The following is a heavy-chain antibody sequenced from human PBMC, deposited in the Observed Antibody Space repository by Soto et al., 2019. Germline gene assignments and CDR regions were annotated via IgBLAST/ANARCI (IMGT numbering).Heavy chain of an antibody. Sequence: ASVKVSCKASGYTFTSYGISWVRQAPGQGLEWMGWISAYNGNTNYAQKLQGRVTMTTDTSTSTAYMELRSLRSDDTAVYYCAREGYCSSTSCPPTYYYYGMDVWGQGTTVTV. CDR3: AREGYCSSTSCPPTYYYYGMDV. CDR2: ISAYNGNT. V-gene: IGHV1-18*01. J-gene: IGHJ6*02. CDR1: GYTFTSYG. D-gene: IGHD2-2*01.